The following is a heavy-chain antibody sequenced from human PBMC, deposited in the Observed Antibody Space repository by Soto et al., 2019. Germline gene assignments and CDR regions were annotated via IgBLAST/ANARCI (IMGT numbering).Heavy chain of an antibody. CDR1: GFTFSSYA. CDR3: ARDPRYYDILTGYHIIYYFDY. CDR2: ISYDGSNK. J-gene: IGHJ4*02. D-gene: IGHD3-9*01. Sequence: QVQLVESGGGVVQPGRSLRLSCAASGFTFSSYAMHWVRQAPGKGLEWVAVISYDGSNKYYADSVKGRFTISRDNSKNTLYLQMNSLRAEDTAVYYCARDPRYYDILTGYHIIYYFDYWGQGTLVTVSS. V-gene: IGHV3-30-3*01.